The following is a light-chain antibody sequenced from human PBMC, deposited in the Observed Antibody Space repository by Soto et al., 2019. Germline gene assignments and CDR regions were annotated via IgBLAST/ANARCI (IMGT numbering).Light chain of an antibody. V-gene: IGLV2-23*01. CDR1: SSDVGTYNL. CDR3: CSYAPSRSLL. Sequence: QSALTQPASVSGSPGQSITISCTGTSSDVGTYNLVTWYQQHPGKAPNLIIYEGNKRPSGVSNRFSASKSGNTASLTISGLQDDDEADYYCCSYAPSRSLLFGGGTKVTVL. J-gene: IGLJ2*01. CDR2: EGN.